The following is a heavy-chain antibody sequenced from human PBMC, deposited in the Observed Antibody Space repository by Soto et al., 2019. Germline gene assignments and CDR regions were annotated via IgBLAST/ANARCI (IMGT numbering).Heavy chain of an antibody. J-gene: IGHJ4*02. D-gene: IGHD4-17*01. CDR3: AKSIFATTVTTRFDY. Sequence: GGSLRLSCAASGFTFSSYAMSWVRQAPGKGLEWVSAISGSGGSTYYADSVKGRFTISRDNSKNTLYLQMNSLRAEDTAVYYCAKSIFATTVTTRFDYWGQGTLVTVSS. CDR2: ISGSGGST. CDR1: GFTFSSYA. V-gene: IGHV3-23*01.